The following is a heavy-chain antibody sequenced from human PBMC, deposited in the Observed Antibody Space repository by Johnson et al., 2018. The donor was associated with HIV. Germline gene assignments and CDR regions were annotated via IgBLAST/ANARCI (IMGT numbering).Heavy chain of an antibody. CDR2: IKQDGSEK. V-gene: IGHV3-7*01. J-gene: IGHJ3*02. CDR3: AKDRTHEPLDI. Sequence: VQLVESGGGVVQPGRSLRLSCAASGFTFSSYWMSWVRQAPGKGLEWVANIKQDGSEKYYVDSVKGRFTISRDNSKNTLYLQMNSLRAEDTAVYYCAKDRTHEPLDIWGQGTMVTVSS. CDR1: GFTFSSYW.